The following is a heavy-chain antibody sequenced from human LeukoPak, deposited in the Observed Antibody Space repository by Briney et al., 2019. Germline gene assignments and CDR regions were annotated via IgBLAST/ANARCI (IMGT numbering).Heavy chain of an antibody. D-gene: IGHD3-10*02. V-gene: IGHV3-48*03. Sequence: GGSLRLSCVASGLSFSSLWMSWVRQAPGKGLEWVSYISSSGSTIYYADSVKGRFTISRDNAKNSLYLQMNSLRAEDTAVYYCAELGITMIGGVWGKGTTVTISS. J-gene: IGHJ6*04. CDR1: GLSFSSLW. CDR3: AELGITMIGGV. CDR2: ISSSGSTI.